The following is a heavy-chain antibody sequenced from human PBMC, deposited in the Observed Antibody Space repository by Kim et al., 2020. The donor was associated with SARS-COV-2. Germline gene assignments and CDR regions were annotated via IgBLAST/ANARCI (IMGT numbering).Heavy chain of an antibody. D-gene: IGHD6-13*01. Sequence: GGSLRLSCAASGLTFSDYYMSWIRQAPGKGMEWFSYISSSSYTNNANSVKGRFTISRDNAKNSLYLQMKSLRAEDRAVNYCAGGREGGSSWYYIDYWSQG. CDR1: GLTFSDYY. CDR2: ISSSSYT. CDR3: AGGREGGSSWYYIDY. J-gene: IGHJ4*02. V-gene: IGHV3-11*05.